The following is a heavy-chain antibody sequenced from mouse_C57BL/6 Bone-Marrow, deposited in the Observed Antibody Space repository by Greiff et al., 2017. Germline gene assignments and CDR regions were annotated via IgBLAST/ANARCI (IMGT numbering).Heavy chain of an antibody. CDR1: GYTFTSYW. D-gene: IGHD1-1*01. Sequence: VQLQQPGPELVKPGASVKLSCKASGYTFTSYWMHWVKQRPGQGLEWIGNINPSNGGTNYNEKFKSKATLTVDKSSSTAYMQLSSLTSEDSAVYYCARVLYYGSSSFAYWGQGTLVTVSA. V-gene: IGHV1-53*01. CDR2: INPSNGGT. J-gene: IGHJ3*01. CDR3: ARVLYYGSSSFAY.